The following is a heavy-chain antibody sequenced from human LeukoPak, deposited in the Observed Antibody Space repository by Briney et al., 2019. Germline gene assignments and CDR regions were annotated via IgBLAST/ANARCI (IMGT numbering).Heavy chain of an antibody. CDR3: AREYYGSSHI. CDR2: IYPGDPDT. D-gene: IGHD3-10*01. V-gene: IGHV5-51*01. Sequence: GESLKISCQGSGYSFSSYWIGWVRQMPGKGLEWMGIIYPGDPDTRYSPSFQGQVSISADKSISTAYLQWSSLKASDTAMYYCAREYYGSSHIWGQGTMVTVSS. CDR1: GYSFSSYW. J-gene: IGHJ3*02.